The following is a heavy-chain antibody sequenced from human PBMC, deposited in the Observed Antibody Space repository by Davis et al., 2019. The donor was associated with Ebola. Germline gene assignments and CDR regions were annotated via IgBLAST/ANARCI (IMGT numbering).Heavy chain of an antibody. CDR3: ARSGGYASPFDN. J-gene: IGHJ4*02. Sequence: PSETLSLTCTVSGGSINSYYWSWIRQPPGKGLEWIGYISYSGSTNYRPSLKSRVTTSLDTSKNEFSLMLGSVTVADTAVYHCARSGGYASPFDNWGQGSLVTVSS. CDR1: GGSINSYY. D-gene: IGHD6-25*01. V-gene: IGHV4-59*01. CDR2: ISYSGST.